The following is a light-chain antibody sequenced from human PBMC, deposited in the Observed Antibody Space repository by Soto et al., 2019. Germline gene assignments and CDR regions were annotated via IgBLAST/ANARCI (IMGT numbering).Light chain of an antibody. CDR3: QSYDSSRSAWV. CDR1: SSNIGAGYD. J-gene: IGLJ3*02. CDR2: GNT. V-gene: IGLV1-40*01. Sequence: QAVVTQPPSVSGAPGQRVTISCTASSSNIGAGYDVHWYQQLPGTAPKLLIYGNTNRPSGVPDRFSGSKSGTSASLAITGLQAEDEADYYCQSYDSSRSAWVFGGGTKLTVL.